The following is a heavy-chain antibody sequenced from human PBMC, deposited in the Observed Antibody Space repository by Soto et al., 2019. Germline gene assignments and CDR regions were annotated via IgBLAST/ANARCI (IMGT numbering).Heavy chain of an antibody. Sequence: GSLSISCTGSGCTFSTNGMSWVLQAPGKGLERGSTIIGNGDSSDYADSVKRRFTCSRHNSKNTLYLQMNSLRAEDTPVYYSANSHYSRSGNFELAKWGQGTWVTV. D-gene: IGHD3-10*01. V-gene: IGHV3-23*01. CDR2: IIGNGDSS. CDR3: ANSHYSRSGNFELAK. J-gene: IGHJ4*03. CDR1: GCTFSTNG.